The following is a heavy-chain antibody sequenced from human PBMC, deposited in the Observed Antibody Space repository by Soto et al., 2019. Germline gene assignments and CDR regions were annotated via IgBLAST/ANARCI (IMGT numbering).Heavy chain of an antibody. J-gene: IGHJ4*02. CDR3: ARDLNYDSSGYYY. V-gene: IGHV3-30-3*01. CDR2: ISYDGSNK. D-gene: IGHD3-22*01. CDR1: GFTFSSYA. Sequence: PGGSLRLSCAASGFTFSSYAMHWVRQAPGKGLEWVAVISYDGSNKYYADSVKGRFTISRDNSKNTLYLQMNSLRAEDTAVYYCARDLNYDSSGYYYWSQGTLVTVSS.